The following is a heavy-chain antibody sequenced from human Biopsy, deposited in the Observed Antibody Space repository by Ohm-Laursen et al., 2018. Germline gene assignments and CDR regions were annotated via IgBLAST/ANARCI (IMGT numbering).Heavy chain of an antibody. CDR3: ARRIPLYGMDV. D-gene: IGHD2-2*02. V-gene: IGHV3-48*03. Sequence: SLRLSCTASGFTFTSYEMNWVRQASGKGLEWVANIHYTGSPIYYADSVRGRFTISRDNGEYSLFLQMNSLRVDDTAVYYCARRIPLYGMDVRGQGTTVTVSS. CDR1: GFTFTSYE. J-gene: IGHJ6*02. CDR2: IHYTGSPI.